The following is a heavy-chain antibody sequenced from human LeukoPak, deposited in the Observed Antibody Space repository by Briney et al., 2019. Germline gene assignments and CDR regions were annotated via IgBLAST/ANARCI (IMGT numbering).Heavy chain of an antibody. D-gene: IGHD3-3*01. CDR1: GFTFSSYS. J-gene: IGHJ3*02. CDR2: ISSSSSYI. Sequence: GGSLRLSCAASGFTFSSYSMNWVRQAPGKGLEWVSSISSSSSYIYYADSVKGRLTISRDNAKNSLYLQMNSLRAEDTAVYYCARDVGRITIFGVVIGGAFDIWGQGTMVTVSS. V-gene: IGHV3-21*01. CDR3: ARDVGRITIFGVVIGGAFDI.